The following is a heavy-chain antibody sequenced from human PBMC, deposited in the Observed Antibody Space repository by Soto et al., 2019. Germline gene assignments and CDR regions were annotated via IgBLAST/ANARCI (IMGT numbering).Heavy chain of an antibody. Sequence: ASVKVSCKASGYTFTSYAMHWVRQAPGQRLEWMGWINAGNGNTEYSQKFQGRVTITRDTSASTAYMELSSLTSEDTAVYYCARRRGSNGWFDLWGQGTLVTVSS. CDR2: INAGNGNT. V-gene: IGHV1-3*01. CDR1: GYTFTSYA. CDR3: ARRRGSNGWFDL. J-gene: IGHJ5*02. D-gene: IGHD2-8*01.